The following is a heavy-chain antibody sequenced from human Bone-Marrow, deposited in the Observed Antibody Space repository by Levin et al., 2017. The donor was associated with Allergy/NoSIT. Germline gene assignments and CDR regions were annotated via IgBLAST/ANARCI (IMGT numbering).Heavy chain of an antibody. CDR2: INHSGST. V-gene: IGHV4-34*01. CDR1: GGSFSDDQ. J-gene: IGHJ6*03. CDR3: ARVSKNYYYYYMDG. Sequence: SQTLSLTCAVYGGSFSDDQWSWIRQSPGKGLEWIGEINHSGSTNYNPSLKSRVTLSLDTPKNQFSLNLSSVTAADTAVYYCARVSKNYYYYYMDGWGKGTTVTVSS.